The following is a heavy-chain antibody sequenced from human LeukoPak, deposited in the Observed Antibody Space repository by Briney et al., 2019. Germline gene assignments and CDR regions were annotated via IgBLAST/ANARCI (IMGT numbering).Heavy chain of an antibody. D-gene: IGHD7-27*01. CDR2: IGGGSENT. Sequence: GGSLRLSCAASGFTFSSYAMSWVRQAPGKGLEWLSTIGGGSENTYCADSVRGRFTISRDNSKNTVYLQMKSLRADDMAVYFCAKALTGSQDYWGQGTLVTVSS. J-gene: IGHJ4*02. CDR1: GFTFSSYA. CDR3: AKALTGSQDY. V-gene: IGHV3-23*01.